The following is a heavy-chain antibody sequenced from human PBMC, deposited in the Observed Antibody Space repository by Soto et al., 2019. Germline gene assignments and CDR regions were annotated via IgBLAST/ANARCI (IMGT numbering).Heavy chain of an antibody. CDR3: ARQYCTTTSCSFYIAY. J-gene: IGHJ4*02. CDR1: GYSFATYW. D-gene: IGHD2-2*01. CDR2: IDPSDSYT. V-gene: IGHV5-10-1*01. Sequence: PGESLKISCKGSGYSFATYWISWVRQMPGKGLEWMGRIDPSDSYTNYSPSFQGPVTISVDKSISTAYLQWSSLKASDTAIYFCARQYCTTTSCSFYIAYWGQGTPVTVSS.